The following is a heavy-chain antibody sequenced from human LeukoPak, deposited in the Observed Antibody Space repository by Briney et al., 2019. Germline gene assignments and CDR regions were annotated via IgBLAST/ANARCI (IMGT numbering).Heavy chain of an antibody. CDR1: GFAFSNFW. V-gene: IGHV3-21*01. Sequence: GGSLRLSCAASGFAFSNFWIYWVRQAPGKGLEWVSSISSSSSYIYYADSVKGRFTISRDNAKNSLYLQMNSLRAEDTAVYYCARDSYSSSSADWGQGTLVTVSS. D-gene: IGHD6-6*01. J-gene: IGHJ4*02. CDR2: ISSSSSYI. CDR3: ARDSYSSSSAD.